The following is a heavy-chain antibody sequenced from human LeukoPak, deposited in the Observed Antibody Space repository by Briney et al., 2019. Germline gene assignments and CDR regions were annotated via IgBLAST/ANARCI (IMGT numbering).Heavy chain of an antibody. D-gene: IGHD3-10*01. V-gene: IGHV1-18*01. CDR3: ARDFGGLGELDF. Sequence: GASVKVSCKASGYTFTSYGFSWMRQAPGQGLEWTGWINTYNGNTNYAQKFQGRVSMTTDTSTTTGHMELRSLRSDDTAVYYCARDFGGLGELDFWGQGTLVTVSS. CDR2: INTYNGNT. CDR1: GYTFTSYG. J-gene: IGHJ4*02.